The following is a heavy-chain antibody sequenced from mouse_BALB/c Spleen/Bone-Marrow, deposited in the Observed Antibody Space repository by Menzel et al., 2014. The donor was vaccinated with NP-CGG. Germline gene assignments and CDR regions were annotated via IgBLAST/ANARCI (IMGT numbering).Heavy chain of an antibody. J-gene: IGHJ4*01. Sequence: QAQLKESGPGLVQPSQSLSITCTVSGFSLTSYGVHWVRQSPGKGLEWLGVIWSGGSTDYNAAFISRLSISKDNSKSQVFFKMNRLQANDTAIYYCARNSHYYGYYYAMDSWGQGTSVTVSS. CDR3: ARNSHYYGYYYAMDS. D-gene: IGHD1-2*01. V-gene: IGHV2-2*02. CDR1: GFSLTSYG. CDR2: IWSGGST.